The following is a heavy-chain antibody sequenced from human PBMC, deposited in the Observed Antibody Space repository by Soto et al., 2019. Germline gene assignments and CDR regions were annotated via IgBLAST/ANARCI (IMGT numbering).Heavy chain of an antibody. CDR1: GGTFSSYA. V-gene: IGHV1-69*01. CDR2: IIPIFGTA. CDR3: ARSNIVVVPAAYHYYYYGMDV. J-gene: IGHJ6*02. Sequence: VKVSCKASGGTFSSYAISWVRQAPGQGLEWMGGIIPIFGTANYAQKFQGRVTITADESTSTAYMELSSLRSEDTAVYYCARSNIVVVPAAYHYYYYGMDVWGQGTTVTVSS. D-gene: IGHD2-2*01.